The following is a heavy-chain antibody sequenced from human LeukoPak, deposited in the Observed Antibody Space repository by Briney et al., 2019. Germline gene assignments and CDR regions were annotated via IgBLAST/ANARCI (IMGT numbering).Heavy chain of an antibody. D-gene: IGHD3-10*01. CDR3: ATQNDYGSGSSVDY. CDR1: GGSFSGYY. Sequence: ASETLSLTCAVYGGSFSGYYWSWIRQPPGKGLEWSREINHSGSTNYNPSLQSRVTISVDTSKNQFSLKLSSVTAADTAVYYCATQNDYGSGSSVDYWGQGTLVTVSS. V-gene: IGHV4-34*01. CDR2: INHSGST. J-gene: IGHJ4*02.